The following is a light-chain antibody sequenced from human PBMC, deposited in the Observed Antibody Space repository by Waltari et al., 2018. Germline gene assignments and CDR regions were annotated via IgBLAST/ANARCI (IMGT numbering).Light chain of an antibody. Sequence: QSVLTQPPSASGTPGQRVTISCFGSTSNVRRHPVYWYQHIPGTAPNLLIFRNNQRPSGVPDRFSASGSGTSASLAISGLRSEDEALYFCAAWDDRLSAVAFGGGTKLTVL. J-gene: IGLJ2*01. CDR1: TSNVRRHP. CDR3: AAWDDRLSAVA. CDR2: RNN. V-gene: IGLV1-47*01.